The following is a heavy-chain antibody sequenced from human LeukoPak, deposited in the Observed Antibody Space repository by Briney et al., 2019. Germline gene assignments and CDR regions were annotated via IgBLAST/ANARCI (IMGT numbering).Heavy chain of an antibody. J-gene: IGHJ4*02. V-gene: IGHV1-2*02. CDR3: AREVSPWGSSFDY. Sequence: ASVKVSCKVSGYTFTDYYMHWVRQAPGQGLEWMGWINPNSGATTYAQKFQDRVTMTRDTSISTAYMDLSRLRSDDTAVYYCAREVSPWGSSFDYWGQGTLVTVSS. D-gene: IGHD6-6*01. CDR2: INPNSGAT. CDR1: GYTFTDYY.